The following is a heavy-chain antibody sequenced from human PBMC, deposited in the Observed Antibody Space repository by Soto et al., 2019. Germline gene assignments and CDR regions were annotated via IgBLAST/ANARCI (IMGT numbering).Heavy chain of an antibody. CDR1: GFTFSDYY. CDR3: ACYYSNYPNDVTNAFDI. Sequence: GGSLRLSCAASGFTFSDYYMSWIRQAPGKGLEWVSYISSSGSTIYYADSVKGRFTISRDNAKNSLYLQMNSLRAEDTAVYYCACYYSNYPNDVTNAFDIWGQGTMVTVSS. D-gene: IGHD4-4*01. V-gene: IGHV3-11*01. CDR2: ISSSGSTI. J-gene: IGHJ3*02.